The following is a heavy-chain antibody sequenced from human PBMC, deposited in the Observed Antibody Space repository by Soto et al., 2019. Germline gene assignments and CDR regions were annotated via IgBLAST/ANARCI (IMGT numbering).Heavy chain of an antibody. D-gene: IGHD1-26*01. CDR2: MYYTGRT. J-gene: IGHJ4*02. V-gene: IGHV4-61*01. CDR1: GGSVIIGSYY. CDR3: ARDGGTIGDFDY. Sequence: PSETLSLTCTVSGGSVIIGSYYWSWIRQPPGKGLEWIGYMYYTGRTDYHPSLKSRVTISVDTSKNQFSLKLSSVTAADTAVYYCARDGGTIGDFDYWGQGPLVTVSS.